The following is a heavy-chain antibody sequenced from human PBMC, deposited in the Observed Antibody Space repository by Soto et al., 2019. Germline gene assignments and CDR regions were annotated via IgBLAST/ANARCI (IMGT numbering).Heavy chain of an antibody. Sequence: QVHLVQSGAEVKKPGAPVKVSCKASGYTFTSYGITWVRQAPGQGLEWMGWISAHNGNTDYAQKLQGRVIVTRDTSTSTAYMELRSLISDDTVVYYCARGRYGDYWGQGALVTVSS. CDR3: ARGRYGDY. CDR2: ISAHNGNT. CDR1: GYTFTSYG. V-gene: IGHV1-18*01. J-gene: IGHJ4*02. D-gene: IGHD1-1*01.